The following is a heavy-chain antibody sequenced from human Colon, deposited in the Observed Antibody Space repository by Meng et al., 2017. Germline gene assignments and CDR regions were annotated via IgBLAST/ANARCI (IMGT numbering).Heavy chain of an antibody. J-gene: IGHJ4*02. Sequence: GEALKISCEASGFTFGRSAMNWVRQAPGKGLEWVSYISGSGTTLYYADSVKVRFTISRDNAKNSLFLQMNSLRAEDTAIYYCARDVLSSEWGDDWGQGTLVTVSS. CDR2: ISGSGTTL. CDR3: ARDVLSSEWGDD. V-gene: IGHV3-48*03. D-gene: IGHD6-19*01. CDR1: GFTFGRSA.